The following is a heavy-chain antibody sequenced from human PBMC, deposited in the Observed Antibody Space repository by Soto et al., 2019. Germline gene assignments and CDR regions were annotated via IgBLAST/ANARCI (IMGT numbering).Heavy chain of an antibody. D-gene: IGHD2-15*01. J-gene: IGHJ4*02. Sequence: GGSLRLSCAASGFTFSSYGMHWVRQAPGKGLEWVAVIWYDGSNKYYADSVKGRFTISRDNSKNTLYLQMNSLRAEDTAVYYCAREVIGDCSGGSCYTHFDYWGQGTLVTVSS. CDR1: GFTFSSYG. V-gene: IGHV3-33*01. CDR3: AREVIGDCSGGSCYTHFDY. CDR2: IWYDGSNK.